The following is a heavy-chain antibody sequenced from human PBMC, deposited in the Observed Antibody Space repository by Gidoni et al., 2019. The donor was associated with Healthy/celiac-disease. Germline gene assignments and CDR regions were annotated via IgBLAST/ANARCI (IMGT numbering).Heavy chain of an antibody. D-gene: IGHD5-12*01. CDR3: ARDYSGYDPYFDY. V-gene: IGHV3-30*03. CDR1: GFTFSSYG. Sequence: QVRLVESGGGLVQPGRSLRLSCAASGFTFSSYGMHWVRQAPGKGLEWVAVISYDGSNKYYADSVKGRFTISRDNSKNTLYLQMNSLRAEDTAVYYSARDYSGYDPYFDYWGQGTLVTVSS. J-gene: IGHJ4*02. CDR2: ISYDGSNK.